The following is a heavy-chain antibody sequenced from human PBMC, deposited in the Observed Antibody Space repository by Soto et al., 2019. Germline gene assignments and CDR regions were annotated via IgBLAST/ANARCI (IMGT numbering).Heavy chain of an antibody. CDR2: IVGSGKNT. Sequence: GGSLRLSCAASGFTFSTYAMNWVRQAPGKGLEWVATIVGSGKNTYYADSVKGRFTISRDNSRNTLYLQMDNLRGEDTALYYCASALIRGTAYGPDVWGQGTTVTVSS. J-gene: IGHJ6*02. CDR3: ASALIRGTAYGPDV. CDR1: GFTFSTYA. V-gene: IGHV3-23*05.